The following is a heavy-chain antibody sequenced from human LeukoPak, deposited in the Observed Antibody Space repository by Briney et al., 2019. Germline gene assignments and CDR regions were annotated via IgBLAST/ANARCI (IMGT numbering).Heavy chain of an antibody. D-gene: IGHD4-17*01. CDR2: IYSTSTHI. V-gene: IGHV3-21*04. CDR1: GFTFDIYS. Sequence: GGSLRLSCVASGFTFDIYSMNWVRQAPGKGLEWVSSIYSTSTHIYYADSVKGRFTISRDNSKNTLYLQMNSLRAEDTAVYYCARTYGDYEGYWGQGTLVTVSS. J-gene: IGHJ4*02. CDR3: ARTYGDYEGY.